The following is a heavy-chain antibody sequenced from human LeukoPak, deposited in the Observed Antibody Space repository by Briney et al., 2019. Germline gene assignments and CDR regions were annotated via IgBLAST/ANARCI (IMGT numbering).Heavy chain of an antibody. V-gene: IGHV4-59*08. J-gene: IGHJ3*02. CDR2: IYYSEST. Sequence: SETLFLACTVSGVSISSYYWSWIRQPPGTGLEWIGYIYYSESTNYNPSLKSRVTISVDTSKNQFSLKLSSVTAADTAVYYCARHGRGHYDILTGYGFGAFDIWGQGTMVTVSS. CDR1: GVSISSYY. CDR3: ARHGRGHYDILTGYGFGAFDI. D-gene: IGHD3-9*01.